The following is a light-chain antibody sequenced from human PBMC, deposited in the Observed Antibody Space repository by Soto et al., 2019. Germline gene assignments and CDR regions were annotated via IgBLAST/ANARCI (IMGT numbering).Light chain of an antibody. CDR3: QQYNNWPPA. J-gene: IGKJ1*01. Sequence: EIVMKQSPGTLSLSPGERATLSCRASQSVSSSYLAWYQQKPGQAPRLLIYGASTRATGIPARFSGSGSGTEFTLTISSLQSEDFAVYYCQQYNNWPPAFGQGTKVDIK. CDR2: GAS. V-gene: IGKV3-15*01. CDR1: QSVSSSY.